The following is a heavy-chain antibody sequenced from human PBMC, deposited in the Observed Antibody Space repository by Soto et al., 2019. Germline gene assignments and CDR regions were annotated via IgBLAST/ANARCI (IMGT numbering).Heavy chain of an antibody. CDR1: GFSLTTSGVG. CDR2: LYWDDDK. J-gene: IGHJ4*02. Sequence: QITLNESGPTQVKPRQTLTLTCTFSGFSLTTSGVGVGWIRQSPGKAPEWLALLYWDDDKRYSPSLKSRLTLPTDSSKNQVVLTMADLDPADTATYYCAHRVLRTVFGLVTTTAIYFDFWGQGTPVAVSS. V-gene: IGHV2-5*02. D-gene: IGHD3-3*01. CDR3: AHRVLRTVFGLVTTTAIYFDF.